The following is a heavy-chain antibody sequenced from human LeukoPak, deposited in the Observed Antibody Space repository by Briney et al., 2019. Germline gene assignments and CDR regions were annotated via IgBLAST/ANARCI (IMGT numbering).Heavy chain of an antibody. CDR3: ARDMEYCGGDCYAFDI. Sequence: PGGSLRLSCAVSGFTFSNYWMHWVRQAPGKGLVWVSRINTDGSSTTYADSVKGRFTISRDSAKNTLYLQMNSLRAEDTAVYYCARDMEYCGGDCYAFDIWGQGTMVTVSS. J-gene: IGHJ3*02. D-gene: IGHD2-21*02. V-gene: IGHV3-74*01. CDR1: GFTFSNYW. CDR2: INTDGSST.